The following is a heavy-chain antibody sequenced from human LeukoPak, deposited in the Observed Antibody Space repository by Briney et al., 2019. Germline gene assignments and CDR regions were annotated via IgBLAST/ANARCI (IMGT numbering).Heavy chain of an antibody. V-gene: IGHV3-7*04. CDR1: AFPFSIYW. D-gene: IGHD5-24*01. CDR3: TRVGYIDEGIDY. J-gene: IGHJ4*02. Sequence: SGGYLRLSCVASAFPFSIYWMTWVRQAPGKGLEWVANIKQDGSKKSYVDSVKGRFTISRDNAKNSLYLQMNSLRAEDTAIYYCTRVGYIDEGIDYWGQGTLVTVSS. CDR2: IKQDGSKK.